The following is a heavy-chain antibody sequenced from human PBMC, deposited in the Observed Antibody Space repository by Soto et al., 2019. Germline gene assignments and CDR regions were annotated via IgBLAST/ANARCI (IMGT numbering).Heavy chain of an antibody. CDR1: GGSISSGDYY. CDR3: ARVYGDDDYYYGTDV. Sequence: PSETLSLTCTVSGGSISSGDYYWSWIRQHPGKGLEWIGYIYYSGTTYYNPSLKSRVTISVDTSKNQFSLKLSSVTAADTAVYYCARVYGDDDYYYGTDVWGQGTTVTVSS. V-gene: IGHV4-31*03. J-gene: IGHJ6*02. CDR2: IYYSGTT. D-gene: IGHD4-17*01.